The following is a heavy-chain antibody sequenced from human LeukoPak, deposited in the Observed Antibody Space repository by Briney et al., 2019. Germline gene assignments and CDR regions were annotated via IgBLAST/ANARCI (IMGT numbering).Heavy chain of an antibody. CDR3: ARDQSTSDGGY. V-gene: IGHV3-7*05. CDR2: INQDGSEK. D-gene: IGHD2/OR15-2a*01. Sequence: PGGSLRLSRAASRFTFSNYWMSWVRQAPGKGLEWVANINQDGSEKYYVDSVRGRFSISRDNAKNSLYLQMNSLRAEDTALYYCARDQSTSDGGYWGQGTLVTVSS. J-gene: IGHJ4*02. CDR1: RFTFSNYW.